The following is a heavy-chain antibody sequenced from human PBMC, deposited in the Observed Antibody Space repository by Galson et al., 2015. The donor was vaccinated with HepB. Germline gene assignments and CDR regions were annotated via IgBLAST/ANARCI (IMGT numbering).Heavy chain of an antibody. CDR2: INPGNGNT. CDR1: GYTFSTYT. J-gene: IGHJ6*02. D-gene: IGHD5-18*01. CDR3: AREAKLFRKQLWKTGGVDV. Sequence: SVKVSCKASGYTFSTYTIHWVRQAPGQRLEWIGWINPGNGNTKYPQTFPGRVTITRNTSASTAYMNLSSMRSEDTAVYYCAREAKLFRKQLWKTGGVDVWGQGTTVTVSS. V-gene: IGHV1-3*01.